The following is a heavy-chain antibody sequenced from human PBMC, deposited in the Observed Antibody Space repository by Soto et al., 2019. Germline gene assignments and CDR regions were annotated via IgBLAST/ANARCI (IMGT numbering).Heavy chain of an antibody. CDR2: ISSSSTYI. J-gene: IGHJ6*04. Sequence: EEQLVGSGGGLVKPGGSLSISCAASGFTFSSYSINWVRQAPGKGLEWVSYISSSSTYISYADAVKGRFTTSRDNANNLLYLQMDSLRAEDTAVYFCSLDWLRRMDVWGKGTTVTVSS. CDR3: SLDWLRRMDV. V-gene: IGHV3-21*02. CDR1: GFTFSSYS. D-gene: IGHD3-9*01.